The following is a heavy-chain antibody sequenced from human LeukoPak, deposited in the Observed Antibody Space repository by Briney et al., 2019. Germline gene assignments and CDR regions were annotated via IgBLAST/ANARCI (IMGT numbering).Heavy chain of an antibody. Sequence: GGSLRLSCAASGFTFSDYYMSWIRQAPGKGREWVSYISSSGSTIYYADSVKGRFTISRDNAKNSLYLQMNSLRAEDTAVYYCAKVVSGWYRGAFDYWGQGTLVTVSS. D-gene: IGHD6-19*01. CDR1: GFTFSDYY. CDR3: AKVVSGWYRGAFDY. CDR2: ISSSGSTI. V-gene: IGHV3-11*01. J-gene: IGHJ4*02.